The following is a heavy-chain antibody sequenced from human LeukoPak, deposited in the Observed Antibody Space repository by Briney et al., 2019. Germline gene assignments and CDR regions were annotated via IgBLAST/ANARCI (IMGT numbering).Heavy chain of an antibody. CDR2: IIPIFGAA. D-gene: IGHD4-17*01. V-gene: IGHV1-69*06. CDR3: ASWDYGDYSGRSFDY. J-gene: IGHJ4*02. Sequence: VASVKVSCKASGYTFTGYYMHWVRQAPGQGLEWMGGIIPIFGAANYAQKFQGRVTITADKSTSTAYMELSSLRSEDTAVYYCASWDYGDYSGRSFDYWGQGTLVTVSS. CDR1: GYTFTGYY.